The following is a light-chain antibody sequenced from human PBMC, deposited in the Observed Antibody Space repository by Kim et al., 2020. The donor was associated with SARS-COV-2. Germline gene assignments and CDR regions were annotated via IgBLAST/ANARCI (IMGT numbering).Light chain of an antibody. J-gene: IGKJ4*01. CDR1: QSINTY. Sequence: DIQMTQSPSSLAASVGDRVTIACRASQSINTYLNWYQQKPGKAPNLLIYAASTLQSGVPSRFSVSGSGTDFTLTISSLQPEDFATYYCQQSHTAPLLTFGGGTKVDIK. CDR3: QQSHTAPLLT. V-gene: IGKV1-39*01. CDR2: AAS.